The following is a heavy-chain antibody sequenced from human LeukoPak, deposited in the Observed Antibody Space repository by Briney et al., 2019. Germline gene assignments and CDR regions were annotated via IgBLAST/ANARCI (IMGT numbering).Heavy chain of an antibody. CDR3: AKDVDVLTGPIDY. V-gene: IGHV3-30*18. CDR2: ISYDGSNK. Sequence: PGGSLRLSCAASGFTFSSYGMHWVRQAPGKGLEWVAVISYDGSNKYYADSVKGRSTISRDNSKNTLYLQMNSLRAEDTAVYYCAKDVDVLTGPIDYWGQGTLVTVSS. D-gene: IGHD3-9*01. J-gene: IGHJ4*02. CDR1: GFTFSSYG.